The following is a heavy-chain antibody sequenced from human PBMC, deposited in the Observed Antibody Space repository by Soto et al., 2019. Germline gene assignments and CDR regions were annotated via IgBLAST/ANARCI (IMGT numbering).Heavy chain of an antibody. CDR3: ATTRRDYYYYYGMDV. CDR2: ISGSGGST. Sequence: EVQLLESGGGLVQPGGSLRLSCAASGFTFSSYAMSWVRQAPGKGLEWVSAISGSGGSTYYADSVKGRFTISRDNSKNPLYLQMNRLRAEDTAVYYCATTRRDYYYYYGMDVWGQGTTVPVSS. V-gene: IGHV3-23*01. CDR1: GFTFSSYA. J-gene: IGHJ6*02.